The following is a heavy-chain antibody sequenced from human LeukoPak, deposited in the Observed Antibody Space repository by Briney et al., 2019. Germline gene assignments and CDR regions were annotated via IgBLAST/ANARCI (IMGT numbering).Heavy chain of an antibody. V-gene: IGHV4-59*11. CDR3: AKNRFGGAALQLFNN. J-gene: IGHJ4*02. D-gene: IGHD3-16*01. CDR2: IHYSGTT. Sequence: PSETLSLTCTVSADSISSRYCSWIRQPPGKGLEWIGYIHYSGTTNYNPSLKSRVTISVDTSKKQFSLKLKSVTAADTAVYYCAKNRFGGAALQLFNNWGQGTVVTVSS. CDR1: ADSISSRY.